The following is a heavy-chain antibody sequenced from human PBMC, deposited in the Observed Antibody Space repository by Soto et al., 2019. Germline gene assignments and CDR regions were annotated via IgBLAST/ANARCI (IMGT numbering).Heavy chain of an antibody. D-gene: IGHD6-13*01. CDR2: VYYSGST. Sequence: QVQLQESGPGLVKPSETLSLTCTVSGGSISSYSWSWIRQPPGKGLEWIGYVYYSGSTNYHPSLKSRVTISIDTSKNQFSLKLSSVTAADTAVYYCARDSSSWHDAFDIWGQWTMVTVSS. J-gene: IGHJ3*02. CDR3: ARDSSSWHDAFDI. CDR1: GGSISSYS. V-gene: IGHV4-59*01.